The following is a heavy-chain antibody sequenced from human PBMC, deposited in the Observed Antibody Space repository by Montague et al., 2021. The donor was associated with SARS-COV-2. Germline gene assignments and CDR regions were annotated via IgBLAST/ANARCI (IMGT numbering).Heavy chain of an antibody. J-gene: IGHJ4*02. V-gene: IGHV4-39*01. D-gene: IGHD6-13*01. CDR3: VATYNGNWYYFDY. CDR2: LHYAESA. CDR1: GGSFSSGDSY. Sequence: SETLSLTCSVSGGSFSSGDSYWGWLRQPPGKGLEWIGDLHYAESAXYNPSLRSRVTISADTSKNQFSLTLSSVTAADTAVYYCVATYNGNWYYFDYWGQGTLVTVSS.